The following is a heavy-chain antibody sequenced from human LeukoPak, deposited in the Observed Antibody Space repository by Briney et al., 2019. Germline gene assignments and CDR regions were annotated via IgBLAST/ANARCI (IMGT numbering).Heavy chain of an antibody. J-gene: IGHJ4*02. CDR1: GYTFTGYH. D-gene: IGHD2-2*02. CDR3: VRGCYSTTCYTNAFDS. Sequence: ASVNVSCKTSGYTFTGYHIHWVRQAPGQGLEWMGWIRPNSGGTKYAQNFQGRVTMTWDTSISTAYMDLSSLKSDDTAVYFCVRGCYSTTCYTNAFDSWGQGTLVTVSS. V-gene: IGHV1-2*02. CDR2: IRPNSGGT.